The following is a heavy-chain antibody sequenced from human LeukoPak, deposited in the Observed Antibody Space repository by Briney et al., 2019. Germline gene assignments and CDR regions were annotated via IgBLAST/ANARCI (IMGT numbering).Heavy chain of an antibody. V-gene: IGHV4-39*07. CDR3: ARAPTVTLGAFDI. CDR1: GGSISSSSYY. J-gene: IGHJ3*02. D-gene: IGHD5-12*01. Sequence: SETLSLTCTVSGGSISSSSYYWGWIRQPPGKGLEWIGSIYYSGSTYYNPSLKSRVTISVDKSKNQFSLKLSSVTAADTAVYYCARAPTVTLGAFDIWGQGTMVTASS. CDR2: IYYSGST.